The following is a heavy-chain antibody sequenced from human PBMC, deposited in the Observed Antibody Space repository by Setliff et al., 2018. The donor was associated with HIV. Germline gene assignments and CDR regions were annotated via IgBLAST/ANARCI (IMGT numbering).Heavy chain of an antibody. CDR2: IKHGGSA. J-gene: IGHJ5*02. V-gene: IGHV4-34*01. D-gene: IGHD2-15*01. Sequence: PSETLSLTCAVYGGSFSDYYWSWIRQPPGKGLEWIGEIKHGGSANYNPSLKSRVTISVDGSTNQFSLKLGSVTAADAAVYYCARGAYCGGASCSLTRFDPWGQGTLVTVPS. CDR3: ARGAYCGGASCSLTRFDP. CDR1: GGSFSDYY.